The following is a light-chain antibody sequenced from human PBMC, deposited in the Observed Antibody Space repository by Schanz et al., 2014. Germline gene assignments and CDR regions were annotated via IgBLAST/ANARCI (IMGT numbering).Light chain of an antibody. J-gene: IGLJ3*02. CDR2: EGS. Sequence: QSALTQPASVSGSPGQSITISCTGTSSDVGSYNLVSWYQQHPGKAPKVMIYEGSKRPSGVSNRFSGSKSGNTASLTIAGLQVEDEAEYYCCSYAGSSTWVFGGGTKRTVL. V-gene: IGLV2-23*01. CDR3: CSYAGSSTWV. CDR1: SSDVGSYNL.